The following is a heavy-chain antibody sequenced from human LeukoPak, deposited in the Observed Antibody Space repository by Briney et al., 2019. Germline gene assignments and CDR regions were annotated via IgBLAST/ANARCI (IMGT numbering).Heavy chain of an antibody. J-gene: IGHJ3*02. CDR1: GFIFRSYG. D-gene: IGHD6-6*01. V-gene: IGHV3-30*03. CDR2: ISYDGSNK. CDR3: ATEDSLGGGAARTEVLDDFYI. Sequence: GGSLRLSCAASGFIFRSYGMRSVRQAPGNGLEWVRGISYDGSNKYYAHSMQGRFTISRDNSKNTLYLQMNSLRAEDTAVYYWATEDSLGGGAARTEVLDDFYIWGQGTMGTVSS.